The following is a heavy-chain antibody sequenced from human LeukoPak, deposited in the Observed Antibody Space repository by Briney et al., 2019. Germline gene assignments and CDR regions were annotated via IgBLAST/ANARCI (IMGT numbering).Heavy chain of an antibody. D-gene: IGHD6-19*01. Sequence: SETLSLTCTVSGGSISSYYWSWIRQPPGKGLEWIGYIYYSGSTNYNPSLKSRVTISVDTSKNQFSLKLSSVTAADTAVYYCAREGYSSGWGFDYWGQGTLVTVSS. CDR3: AREGYSSGWGFDY. J-gene: IGHJ4*02. V-gene: IGHV4-59*12. CDR1: GGSISSYY. CDR2: IYYSGST.